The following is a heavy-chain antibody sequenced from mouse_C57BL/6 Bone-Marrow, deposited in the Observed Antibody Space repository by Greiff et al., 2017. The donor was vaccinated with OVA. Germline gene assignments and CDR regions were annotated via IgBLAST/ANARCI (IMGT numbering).Heavy chain of an antibody. Sequence: EVQRVESEGGLVQPGSSMKLSCTASGFTFSDYYMAWVRQVPEKGLEWVANINYDGSSTYYLDSLKSRFIISRDNAKNILYLQMSSLKSEDTATYYCARGGYYGSSYGYFDVWGTGTTVTVSS. CDR3: ARGGYYGSSYGYFDV. D-gene: IGHD1-1*01. J-gene: IGHJ1*03. CDR1: GFTFSDYY. V-gene: IGHV5-16*01. CDR2: INYDGSST.